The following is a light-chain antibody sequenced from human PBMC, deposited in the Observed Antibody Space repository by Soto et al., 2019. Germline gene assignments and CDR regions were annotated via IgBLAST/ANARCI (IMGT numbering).Light chain of an antibody. Sequence: DIKMTQSPPSLSAYVGDRVTITCRASQSISSYLNWYQQKPGKAPKLLIYAASSLRSGVPSWCSGSGSGTDFTLTISMLQPEDFATYYCQQSYSTPLTFGQGTKVDIK. J-gene: IGKJ1*01. V-gene: IGKV1-39*01. CDR3: QQSYSTPLT. CDR1: QSISSY. CDR2: AAS.